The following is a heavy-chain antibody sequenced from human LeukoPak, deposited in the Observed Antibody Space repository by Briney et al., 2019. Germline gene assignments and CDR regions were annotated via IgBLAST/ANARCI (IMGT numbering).Heavy chain of an antibody. V-gene: IGHV3-48*01. D-gene: IGHD3-22*01. CDR2: ISSSSSTI. Sequence: PGGSLRLSCAASGFTFSDYWMHWVRQAPGKGLEWVSYISSSSSTIYYADSVKGRFTISRDNAKNSLYLQMNSLRAEDTAVYYCARGDYYDSSGYYYTKLIGYWGQGTLVTVSS. CDR1: GFTFSDYW. CDR3: ARGDYYDSSGYYYTKLIGY. J-gene: IGHJ4*02.